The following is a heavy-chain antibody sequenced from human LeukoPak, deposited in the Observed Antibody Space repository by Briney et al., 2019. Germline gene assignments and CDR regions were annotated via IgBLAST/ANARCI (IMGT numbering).Heavy chain of an antibody. CDR3: ARGDYYYDSTDLGAFDI. J-gene: IGHJ3*02. CDR2: IYYSVNT. CDR1: GGSISRSNYY. Sequence: SRTLPLTCIVSGGSISRSNYYWGWIRQSPGKGLEWIGIIYYSVNTYYNPSLKSRVTISVDTSKNQFSQTLSSVTAADTAVYYCARGDYYYDSTDLGAFDIWGQGTVVTVSS. V-gene: IGHV4-39*01. D-gene: IGHD3-22*01.